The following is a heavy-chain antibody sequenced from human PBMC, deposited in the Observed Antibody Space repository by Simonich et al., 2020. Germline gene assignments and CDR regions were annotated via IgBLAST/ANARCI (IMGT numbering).Heavy chain of an antibody. CDR3: ARWTATGYYFDY. CDR1: GFTVSSNY. V-gene: IGHV3-53*01. CDR2: IYSGCST. Sequence: EVQLVESGGGLIQPGGSLRLSCEASGFTVSSNYMSWVRQAPGNVVVWVLVIYSGCSTYYADSVKGRFTISRDNSKNTLYLQINSLRAEDTAVYYCARWTATGYYFDYWGQGTLVTVSS. D-gene: IGHD1-1*01. J-gene: IGHJ4*02.